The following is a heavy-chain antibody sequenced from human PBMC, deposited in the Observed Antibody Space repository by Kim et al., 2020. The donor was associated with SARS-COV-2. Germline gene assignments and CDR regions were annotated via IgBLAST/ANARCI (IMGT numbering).Heavy chain of an antibody. CDR2: INPNGGDT. V-gene: IGHV1-2*02. CDR1: GYTFNDYY. Sequence: ASVKVSCKASGYTFNDYYIHWVRQAPGQGLEWMGWINPNGGDTKYAEKFQARVSMTRDTSINTAYVELYSLAFDDTAVYYCTRDSDPDYWGQGTLVTASS. CDR3: TRDSDPDY. J-gene: IGHJ4*02.